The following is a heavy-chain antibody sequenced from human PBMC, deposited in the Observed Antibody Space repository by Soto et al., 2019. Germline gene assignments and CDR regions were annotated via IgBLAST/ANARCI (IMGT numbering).Heavy chain of an antibody. Sequence: QVQLQQWGARLLRPSETLSLTCAVYGGSFSDYYWSWIRQPPGKGREWIVEISHSGNTNYNPSSKSRVIMLIDTSRNQFSLTLSFVTAADTAVYYCARGRKGYNSSGDVDWGQGTLVTVSS. CDR3: ARGRKGYNSSGDVD. V-gene: IGHV4-34*01. J-gene: IGHJ4*02. D-gene: IGHD6-13*01. CDR2: ISHSGNT. CDR1: GGSFSDYY.